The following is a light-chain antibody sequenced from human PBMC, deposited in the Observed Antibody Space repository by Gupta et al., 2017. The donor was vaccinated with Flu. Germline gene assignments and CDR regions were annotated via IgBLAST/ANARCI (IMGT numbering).Light chain of an antibody. CDR2: AAS. V-gene: IGKV1-39*01. CDR1: QSIGRS. J-gene: IGKJ2*01. Sequence: DIQMTQSPSSLSAFVGDRVTITCRASQSIGRSLNWYQQKPGKDPKLLISAASTLRIGVPSRFSGSGSGTDFTLTVSSLQHEDFATYYCQQVYSSPPHFGQGTKLEIK. CDR3: QQVYSSPPH.